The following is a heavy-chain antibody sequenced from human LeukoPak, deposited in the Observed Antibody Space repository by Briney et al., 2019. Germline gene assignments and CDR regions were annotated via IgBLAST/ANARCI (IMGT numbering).Heavy chain of an antibody. D-gene: IGHD2/OR15-2a*01. J-gene: IGHJ4*02. CDR1: GFNFNSYW. CDR3: TTFYSRLTDY. V-gene: IGHV3-7*05. Sequence: GRSLRLSCAASGFNFNSYWISWVRQAPGKGLEWLANINQDGSEKYYVDSVKGRFTISRDNAKNSLYLQMNSLRAEDTAVYYCTTFYSRLTDYWGQGTLVTVSS. CDR2: INQDGSEK.